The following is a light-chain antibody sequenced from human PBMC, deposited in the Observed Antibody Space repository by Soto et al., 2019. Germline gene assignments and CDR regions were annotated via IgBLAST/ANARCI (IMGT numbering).Light chain of an antibody. V-gene: IGKV1-12*01. CDR1: QPISSW. J-gene: IGKJ1*01. Sequence: DIQMTQSPSSISASVGDRVTITCRASQPISSWLAWYQQVPGQAPYLLIYPASTLQSGVPSRFSGSGSGTDFTLTLNSLQPEDLATYYCQQGYNFPRAFGQGTRVEI. CDR2: PAS. CDR3: QQGYNFPRA.